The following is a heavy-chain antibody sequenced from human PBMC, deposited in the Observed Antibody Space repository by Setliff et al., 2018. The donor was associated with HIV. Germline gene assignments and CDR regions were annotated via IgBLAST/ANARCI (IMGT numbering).Heavy chain of an antibody. CDR2: IKSKTDGGTT. CDR3: TTDPSSRGY. Sequence: GGSLRLSCVASGFTFSNAWMNWVRQAPGKGLEWVGHIKSKTDGGTTDYAAPVKGRFTISRDDSKNTLCLQMNSLKTEDTAVYYCTTDPSSRGYWGQGALVTVSS. D-gene: IGHD6-13*01. J-gene: IGHJ4*02. V-gene: IGHV3-15*07. CDR1: GFTFSNAW.